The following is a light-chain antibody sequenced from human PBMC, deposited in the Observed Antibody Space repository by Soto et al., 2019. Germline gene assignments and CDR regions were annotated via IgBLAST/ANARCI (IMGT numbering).Light chain of an antibody. J-gene: IGLJ2*01. CDR1: SSDVGGYNY. V-gene: IGLV2-14*01. CDR2: NVS. Sequence: QSALTQPASVSGSPGQSITISCTGTSSDVGGYNYVSWYRQHPGKAPKLMIYNVSNRPSGVSNRFSGSKSGNTASLTISGLQAEDEGHYYCSSFTSTNTVLFGGGTKLTVL. CDR3: SSFTSTNTVL.